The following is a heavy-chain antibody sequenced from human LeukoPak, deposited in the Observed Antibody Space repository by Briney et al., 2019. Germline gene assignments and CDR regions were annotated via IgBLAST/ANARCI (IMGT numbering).Heavy chain of an antibody. CDR1: GYTFTIYA. CDR3: AREGDVVADVNWFDP. J-gene: IGHJ5*02. CDR2: INPNSGAT. D-gene: IGHD2-2*01. Sequence: GASVKVSFKASGYTFTIYAMNWVRQAPGQGPEWMGWINPNSGATNFAQKFQGRVTMTRDTSISTAYMDLSRLTSDDTAVYYCAREGDVVADVNWFDPWGQGTLVTVSS. V-gene: IGHV1-2*02.